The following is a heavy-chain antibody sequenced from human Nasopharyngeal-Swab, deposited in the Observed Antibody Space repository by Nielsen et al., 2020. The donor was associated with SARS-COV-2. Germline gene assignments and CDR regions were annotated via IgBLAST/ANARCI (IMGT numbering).Heavy chain of an antibody. CDR3: AKATLYDILTGAFDY. CDR2: ISYDGSNK. Sequence: WIRQPPGKGLEWVAVISYDGSNKYYADSVKGRFTISRDNSKNTLYLQMNSLRAEDTAVYYCAKATLYDILTGAFDYWGQGTLVTVPS. D-gene: IGHD3-9*01. V-gene: IGHV3-30*18. J-gene: IGHJ4*02.